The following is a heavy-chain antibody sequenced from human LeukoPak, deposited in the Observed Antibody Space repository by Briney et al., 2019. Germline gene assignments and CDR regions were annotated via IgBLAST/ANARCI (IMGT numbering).Heavy chain of an antibody. CDR1: GGSISSYY. CDR3: AREGSTSSYYYYYYMDV. D-gene: IGHD2-2*01. Sequence: KPSETLSLTCTVSGGSISSYYWSWIRQPAGKGLEWIGRIYTSGSTNYNPSLKSRVTISVDTSKKQFSLRLSSATAADTAVYYCAREGSTSSYYYYYYMDVWGKGTTVTVSS. V-gene: IGHV4-4*07. CDR2: IYTSGST. J-gene: IGHJ6*03.